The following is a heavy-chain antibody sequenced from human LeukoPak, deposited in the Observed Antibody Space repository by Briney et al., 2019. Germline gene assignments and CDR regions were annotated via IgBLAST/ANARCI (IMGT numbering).Heavy chain of an antibody. CDR3: ARVFGSGYDLYYFDY. J-gene: IGHJ4*02. CDR1: GFTVSSNY. Sequence: PGGSLRLSCAASGFTVSSNYMSWVRQAPGKGLEWVSVIYSGGSTYYADSVKGRFTISRDNSKNTLYLQMNSLGAEDTAAYYCARVFGSGYDLYYFDYWGQGTLVTVSS. CDR2: IYSGGST. V-gene: IGHV3-53*01. D-gene: IGHD5-12*01.